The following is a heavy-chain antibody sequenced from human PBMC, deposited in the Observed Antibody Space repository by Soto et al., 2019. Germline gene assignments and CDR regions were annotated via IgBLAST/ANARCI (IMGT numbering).Heavy chain of an antibody. CDR2: IIPILGIA. CDR1: GGTFSSYT. Sequence: QVQLVQSGAEVKKPGSSVKVSCKASGGTFSSYTISWVRQAPGQGLEWMGRIIPILGIANYAQKFQGRVTITADTSTSTAYMELSSLRSEDTAVYYCARDQAKLRYFDWDRQGDAFDIWGQGTMVTVSS. D-gene: IGHD3-9*01. J-gene: IGHJ3*02. V-gene: IGHV1-69*08. CDR3: ARDQAKLRYFDWDRQGDAFDI.